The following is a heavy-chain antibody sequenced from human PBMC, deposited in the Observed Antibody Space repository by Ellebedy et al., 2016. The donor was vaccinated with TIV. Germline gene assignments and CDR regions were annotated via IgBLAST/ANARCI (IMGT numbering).Heavy chain of an antibody. D-gene: IGHD3-22*01. CDR2: ISYSGST. CDR1: GASISTYC. Sequence: MPSETLSLTCTVSGASISTYCWSWTRQPPGKGLEWIGYISYSGSTNYNPSLKSRPTISLDTSKNRFSLKLSSVTAADTALYYCASEGTIIVRYFDLWGRGTLVTVSS. V-gene: IGHV4-59*08. J-gene: IGHJ2*01. CDR3: ASEGTIIVRYFDL.